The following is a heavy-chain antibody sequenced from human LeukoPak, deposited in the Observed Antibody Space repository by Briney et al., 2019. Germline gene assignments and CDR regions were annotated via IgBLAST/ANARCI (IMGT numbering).Heavy chain of an antibody. CDR3: ARDSKPYGDYFGFDP. CDR1: GFTFSSYA. Sequence: GGSLRLSCAASGFTFSSYAMHWVRQAPGKGLEYVSVISSNGGSTYYTNSVKGRFTISRDNSKNTLYLQMGSLRAEDMAVYYCARDSKPYGDYFGFDPWGQGTLVTVSS. V-gene: IGHV3-64*01. J-gene: IGHJ5*02. D-gene: IGHD4-17*01. CDR2: ISSNGGST.